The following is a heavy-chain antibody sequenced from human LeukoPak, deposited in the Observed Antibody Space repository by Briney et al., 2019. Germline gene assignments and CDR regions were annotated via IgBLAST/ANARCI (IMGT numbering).Heavy chain of an antibody. CDR3: ARGDGSSWSCGYY. CDR2: IWSDGSNK. Sequence: GGSLRLSCAASGFTFSSYGMHWVRQAPGKGLEWVAVIWSDGSNKDYADSVKGRFTVSRDNSKNTLYPQMNSLRAEDTAVYYCARGDGSSWSCGYYWGQGTLVTVSS. J-gene: IGHJ4*02. CDR1: GFTFSSYG. D-gene: IGHD6-13*01. V-gene: IGHV3-33*01.